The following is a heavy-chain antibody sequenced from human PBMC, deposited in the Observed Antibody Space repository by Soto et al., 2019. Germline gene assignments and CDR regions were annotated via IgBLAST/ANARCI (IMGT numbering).Heavy chain of an antibody. J-gene: IGHJ3*02. CDR3: ARLNRDIVVGHDAFDI. Sequence: SETLSLTCTVSGGSISSGGNYWSWIRQHPGKGLEWIGYIYYSGSTYYNPSLKSRVTISVDTSKNQFSLKLSFVTAADTAVYYCARLNRDIVVGHDAFDIWGQGTMVTVSS. CDR2: IYYSGST. CDR1: GGSISSGGNY. D-gene: IGHD2-15*01. V-gene: IGHV4-31*03.